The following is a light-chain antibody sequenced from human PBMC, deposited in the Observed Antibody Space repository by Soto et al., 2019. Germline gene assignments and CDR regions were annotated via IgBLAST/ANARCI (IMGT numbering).Light chain of an antibody. V-gene: IGKV3-11*01. CDR1: QSVSTY. Sequence: EIVLTQSPATLSLSPGERATLSCRASQSVSTYLAWYKQKPGQAPRLLIYDASNRATGIPDRFSGSGSGTDFTLTIRSLEPEDFAVYYCQQRTNWPPETFGPGTKVDIK. J-gene: IGKJ3*01. CDR3: QQRTNWPPET. CDR2: DAS.